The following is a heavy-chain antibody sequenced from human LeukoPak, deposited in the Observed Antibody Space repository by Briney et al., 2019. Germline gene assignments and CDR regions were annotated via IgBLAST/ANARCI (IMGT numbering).Heavy chain of an antibody. J-gene: IGHJ5*02. D-gene: IGHD3-3*01. CDR2: IYYGGST. CDR1: GGSISSYY. V-gene: IGHV4-59*01. Sequence: SETLSLTCTVSGGSISSYYWSWIRQPPGKGLEWIGYIYYGGSTNYNPSLKSRVTISVDTSKNQFSLKLSSVTAADTAVYYCARVGITIFGVRVDPWGQGTLVTVSS. CDR3: ARVGITIFGVRVDP.